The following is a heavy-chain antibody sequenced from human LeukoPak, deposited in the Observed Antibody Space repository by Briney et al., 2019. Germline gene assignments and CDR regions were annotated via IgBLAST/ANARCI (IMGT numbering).Heavy chain of an antibody. D-gene: IGHD3-10*01. J-gene: IGHJ4*02. Sequence: KPSETLSLTCAVSGYSISSGYYWGWIRQPPGKGLEWIGSIYHSGRTYYNPSLKSRVTISVDTSKNQFSLKLSSVTAADTAVYYCARSEVEWDVLLWFGELFRGRYFDYWGQGTLVTVSS. CDR2: IYHSGRT. CDR3: ARSEVEWDVLLWFGELFRGRYFDY. CDR1: GYSISSGYY. V-gene: IGHV4-38-2*01.